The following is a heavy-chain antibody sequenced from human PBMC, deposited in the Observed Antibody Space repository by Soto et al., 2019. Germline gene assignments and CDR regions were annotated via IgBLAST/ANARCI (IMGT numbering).Heavy chain of an antibody. Sequence: EVQLLESGGGLVQPGGSLRLSCAASGFTFSSYAMSWVRQAPGKGLEWVSAISGSGGSTYYADSVKGRFTISRDNSKNTLYLHMNSQRAEDTAVYYCAKECIFNLYIGSGSCEADYWGQGPLVTVSS. CDR3: AKECIFNLYIGSGSCEADY. CDR1: GFTFSSYA. V-gene: IGHV3-23*01. J-gene: IGHJ4*02. CDR2: ISGSGGST. D-gene: IGHD3-10*01.